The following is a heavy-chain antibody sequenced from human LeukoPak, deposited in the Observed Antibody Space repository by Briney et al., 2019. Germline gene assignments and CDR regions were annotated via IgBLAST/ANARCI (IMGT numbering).Heavy chain of an antibody. V-gene: IGHV4-59*01. Sequence: SETLSLNCTVSGGSISSYYWSWIRQPPGKGLEWIGYIYYSGSTNYNPSLKSRVTISVDTSKNQFSLKLSSVTAADTAVYYCARAGGNRFDPWGQGILVTVSS. CDR3: ARAGGNRFDP. D-gene: IGHD3-10*01. CDR2: IYYSGST. J-gene: IGHJ5*02. CDR1: GGSISSYY.